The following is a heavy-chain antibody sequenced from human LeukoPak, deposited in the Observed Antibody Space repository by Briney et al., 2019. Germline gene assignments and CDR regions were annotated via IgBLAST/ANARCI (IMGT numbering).Heavy chain of an antibody. V-gene: IGHV3-33*01. D-gene: IGHD2-2*01. J-gene: IGHJ4*02. CDR2: IWYDGSNK. CDR3: ARGLPRRSVVPAAMAY. Sequence: PGRSLRLSCAASGFTFSSYGMHWVRQAPGKGLEWVAVIWYDGSNKYYADSVKGRFTISRDNSKNTLYLQMNSLRAEDTAVYYCARGLPRRSVVPAAMAYWGQGTLVTVSS. CDR1: GFTFSSYG.